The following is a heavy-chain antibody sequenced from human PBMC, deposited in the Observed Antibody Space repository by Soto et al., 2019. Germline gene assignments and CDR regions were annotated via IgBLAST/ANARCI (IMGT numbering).Heavy chain of an antibody. CDR3: ARGLRGSWSYSNGGRYYYYGMDV. J-gene: IGHJ6*02. V-gene: IGHV4-34*01. D-gene: IGHD3-10*01. Sequence: PSETLSLTCAVYGGSFSGYYWSWIRQPPGKGLEWIGEINHSGSTNYNPSIKSRVTISVDTSKNQFSLKLSSVTAADTAVYYCARGLRGSWSYSNGGRYYYYGMDVWGQGTTVTVSS. CDR1: GGSFSGYY. CDR2: INHSGST.